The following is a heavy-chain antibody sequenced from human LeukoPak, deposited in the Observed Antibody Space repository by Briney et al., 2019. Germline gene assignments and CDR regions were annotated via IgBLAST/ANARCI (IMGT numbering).Heavy chain of an antibody. V-gene: IGHV3-21*04. CDR1: GFTFSNYA. D-gene: IGHD4-17*01. J-gene: IGHJ4*02. CDR2: ISSSYSYI. Sequence: PGGSLRLSCAASGFTFSNYAMSWVRRAPGKGLEWVSSISSSYSYIYYADSVKGRFTISRDNAKNTVFLQMNSLRVEDTGVYYCASALTTVTPHFHCWGQGTLVTVSS. CDR3: ASALTTVTPHFHC.